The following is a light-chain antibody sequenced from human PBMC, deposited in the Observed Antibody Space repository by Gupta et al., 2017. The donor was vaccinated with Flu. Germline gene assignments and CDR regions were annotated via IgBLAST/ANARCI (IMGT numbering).Light chain of an antibody. CDR1: QDISGF. J-gene: IGKJ4*01. Sequence: PSSFSASTGDRVTITCRASQDISGFLAWYQQKPGKAPKFLIYAASTLQSGVPSRFSGSGSGTDFTLIISSLQSEDFATYYCQQDVSSPRTFGRGTKVEIK. CDR2: AAS. V-gene: IGKV1-8*01. CDR3: QQDVSSPRT.